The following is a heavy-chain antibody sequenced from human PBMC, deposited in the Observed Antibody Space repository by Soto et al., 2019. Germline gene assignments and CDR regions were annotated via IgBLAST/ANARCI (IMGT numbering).Heavy chain of an antibody. D-gene: IGHD4-4*01. Sequence: PGGSLRLSCAASGFTVSSNYMSWVRQAPGKGLEWVSVIYSGGSTYYADSVKGRFTISRDNSKNTLYLQMNSLRAEDTAVYYFARKEDSNYVCVGIDVWGQGXKVTV. CDR3: ARKEDSNYVCVGIDV. J-gene: IGHJ6*02. CDR1: GFTVSSNY. CDR2: IYSGGST. V-gene: IGHV3-53*01.